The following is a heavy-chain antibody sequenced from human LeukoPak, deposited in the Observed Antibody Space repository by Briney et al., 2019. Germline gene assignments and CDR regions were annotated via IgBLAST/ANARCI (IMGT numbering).Heavy chain of an antibody. Sequence: SETLSLTCTVSGGSISSYYWSWIRQPPGKGLEWIGYIYYSGSTNYNPSLKSRVTISVDTSKNQFSLKLSSVTAADTAVYYCASHGLSGRYFDWPYAFDIWGQGTMVTVSS. CDR3: ASHGLSGRYFDWPYAFDI. CDR2: IYYSGST. V-gene: IGHV4-59*01. CDR1: GGSISSYY. J-gene: IGHJ3*02. D-gene: IGHD3-9*01.